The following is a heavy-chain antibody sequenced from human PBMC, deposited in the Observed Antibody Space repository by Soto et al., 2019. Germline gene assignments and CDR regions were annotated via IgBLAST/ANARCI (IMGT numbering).Heavy chain of an antibody. J-gene: IGHJ5*02. CDR2: ISYDGSNK. CDR3: AKESGSLGFDP. V-gene: IGHV3-30*18. CDR1: GFTFSSYG. D-gene: IGHD3-3*01. Sequence: GGSLRLSCAASGFTFSSYGMHWVRQAPGKGLEWVAVISYDGSNKYYADSVKGRFTISRYNSKNTLYLQMNSLRAEDTAVYYCAKESGSLGFDPWGQGTLVTVSS.